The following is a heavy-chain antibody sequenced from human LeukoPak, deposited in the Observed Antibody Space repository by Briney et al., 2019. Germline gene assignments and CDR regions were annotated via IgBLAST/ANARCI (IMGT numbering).Heavy chain of an antibody. CDR3: TTYSYYGSGSYYIYYMDV. V-gene: IGHV3-15*05. Sequence: PGGSLRLSCAASGFTFSDAWMSWVRRAPGKGLEWVGRIIRKSDGGTTEYAAPVKGRFTISRDDSKNTLYLQMNSLKTEDTAVYYCTTYSYYGSGSYYIYYMDVWGKGTTVTVSS. D-gene: IGHD3-10*01. CDR2: IIRKSDGGTT. CDR1: GFTFSDAW. J-gene: IGHJ6*03.